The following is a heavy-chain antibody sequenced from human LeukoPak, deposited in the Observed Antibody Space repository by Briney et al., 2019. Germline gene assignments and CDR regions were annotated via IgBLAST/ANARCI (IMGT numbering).Heavy chain of an antibody. CDR1: GFTSSSYA. CDR2: ISGSGGST. CDR3: ARRLRYYYYHMDV. J-gene: IGHJ6*03. V-gene: IGHV3-23*01. Sequence: GGSLRLSCAASGFTSSSYAMSWVRQAPGKGLEWVSAISGSGGSTYYADSVKGRFTISRDNSKNTLYLQMNSLRAEDTAVYYCARRLRYYYYHMDVWGKGTTVTVPS.